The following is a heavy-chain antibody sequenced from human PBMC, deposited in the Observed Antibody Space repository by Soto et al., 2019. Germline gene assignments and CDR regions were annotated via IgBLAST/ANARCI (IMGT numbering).Heavy chain of an antibody. CDR1: GGSISSSSYY. J-gene: IGHJ4*02. CDR2: IYYSGST. V-gene: IGHV4-39*01. D-gene: IGHD2-2*01. CDR3: ARHACSSTSCYPKN. Sequence: SETLSLTYTVSGGSISSSSYYWGWIRQPPGKGLEWIGSIYYSGSTYYNPSLKSRVTISVDTSKNQFSLKLSSVTAADTAVYYCARHACSSTSCYPKNWGQGTLVTVSS.